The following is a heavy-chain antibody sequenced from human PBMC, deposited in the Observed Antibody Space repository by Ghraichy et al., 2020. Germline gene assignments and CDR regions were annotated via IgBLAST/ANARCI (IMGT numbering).Heavy chain of an antibody. V-gene: IGHV4-30-2*01. Sequence: SENLSLTCTVSGGSISSDGYSWSWIRQPPGKGLEWIGFIYHSGSVSYTPSLKSRVTISLDRSKNQFSLKLTSVTAADTAVYFCARVTFYYDTSGEAFDIWGQGTIVTVSS. CDR3: ARVTFYYDTSGEAFDI. CDR1: GGSISSDGYS. D-gene: IGHD3-22*01. J-gene: IGHJ3*02. CDR2: IYHSGSV.